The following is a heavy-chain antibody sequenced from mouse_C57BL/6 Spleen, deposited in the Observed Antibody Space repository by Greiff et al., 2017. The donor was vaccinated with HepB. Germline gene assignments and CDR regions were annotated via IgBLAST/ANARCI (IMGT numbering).Heavy chain of an antibody. V-gene: IGHV1-82*01. CDR3: ARDYGSSYDYFDY. J-gene: IGHJ2*01. CDR1: GYAFSSSW. Sequence: QVQLQQSGPELVKPGASVKISCKASGYAFSSSWMNWVKQRPGKGLEWIGRIYPGDGDTNYNGKFKGKATLTVDKPSSTAYMQLSSLTSEDSAVYYCARDYGSSYDYFDYWGQGTTLTVSS. D-gene: IGHD1-1*01. CDR2: IYPGDGDT.